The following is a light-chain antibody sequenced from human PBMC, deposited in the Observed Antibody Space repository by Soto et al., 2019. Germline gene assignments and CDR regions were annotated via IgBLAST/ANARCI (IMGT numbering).Light chain of an antibody. CDR1: SGHSSYA. J-gene: IGLJ2*01. Sequence: QAVVTQSPSASASLGASVKLTCTLNSGHSSYAIAWHQQQPEKGPRYLMKLNSDGSHSKGDGIPDRFSGSSSGAERYLTISSLQSEDEADYYWQPWDTGIPVVFGGGTKVTVL. CDR2: LNSDGSH. CDR3: QPWDTGIPVV. V-gene: IGLV4-69*01.